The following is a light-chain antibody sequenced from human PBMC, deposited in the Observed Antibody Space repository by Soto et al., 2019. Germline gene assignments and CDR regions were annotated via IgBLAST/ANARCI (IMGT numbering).Light chain of an antibody. CDR2: GVS. J-gene: IGLJ2*01. CDR3: TSYAGSNAVV. CDR1: SRDVGAYHY. Sequence: QSVLTQPPSASGSPGQSVTISCTGTSRDVGAYHYVSWYQHHPGKAPKLMIYGVSQRPSGVPDRFSGSKSGNTASLTVSGLQAEDEADYYCTSYAGSNAVVFGGGTKLTVL. V-gene: IGLV2-8*01.